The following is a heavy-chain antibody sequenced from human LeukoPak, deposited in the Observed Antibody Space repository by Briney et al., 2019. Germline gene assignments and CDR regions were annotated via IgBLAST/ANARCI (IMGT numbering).Heavy chain of an antibody. J-gene: IGHJ1*01. D-gene: IGHD5-12*01. CDR3: AKDPPIKH. CDR2: ISYDGSNK. CDR1: GFTFSSYG. V-gene: IGHV3-30*18. Sequence: GGSLRLSCAASGFTFSSYGMHWVRQAPGKGLEWVAVISYDGSNKYYADSVKGRFTIPRDNSKNTLYLQMNSLRAEDTAVYYCAKDPPIKHWGQGTLVTVSS.